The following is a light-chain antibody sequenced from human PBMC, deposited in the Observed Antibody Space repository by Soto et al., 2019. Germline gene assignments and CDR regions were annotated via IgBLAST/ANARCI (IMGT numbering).Light chain of an antibody. J-gene: IGLJ3*02. CDR2: SNN. Sequence: QSVLTQPPSASGTPGQRGTISCSGSSSNFGSNSVSWYQHLPGTAPRLLIYSNNQRPSGVPDRFSGSKSGTSASLAISGLQSEDEAEYYCAAWDDSLKGPVFGGGTKPTVL. CDR3: AAWDDSLKGPV. CDR1: SSNFGSNS. V-gene: IGLV1-44*01.